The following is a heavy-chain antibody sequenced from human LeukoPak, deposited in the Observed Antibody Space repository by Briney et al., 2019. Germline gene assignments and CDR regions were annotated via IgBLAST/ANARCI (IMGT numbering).Heavy chain of an antibody. CDR1: GFTFSSYE. Sequence: GGSLRLSCAASGFTFSSYEMNWVRQAPGKGLEWVSYISSSGSTIYYADSVKGRFTISRDNSKNTLYLQMNSLRAEDTAVYYCAITYGVAFDYWGQGTLVTVSS. CDR2: ISSSGSTI. J-gene: IGHJ4*02. V-gene: IGHV3-48*03. CDR3: AITYGVAFDY. D-gene: IGHD3-10*01.